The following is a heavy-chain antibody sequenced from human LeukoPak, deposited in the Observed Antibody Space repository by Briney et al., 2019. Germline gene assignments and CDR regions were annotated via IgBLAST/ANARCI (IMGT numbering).Heavy chain of an antibody. V-gene: IGHV3-30*18. CDR2: ISYDGSNK. D-gene: IGHD3-3*01. J-gene: IGHJ6*02. CDR3: AKDRGYDFWSGYYPNYYYYGMDV. CDR1: GFTFSSYG. Sequence: GSLRLSCAASGFTFSSYGMHWVRQAPGKGLEWVAVISYDGSNKYYADSVKGRFTISRDNSKNTLYLQMNSLRAEDTAVYYCAKDRGYDFWSGYYPNYYYYGMDVWGQGTTVTVSS.